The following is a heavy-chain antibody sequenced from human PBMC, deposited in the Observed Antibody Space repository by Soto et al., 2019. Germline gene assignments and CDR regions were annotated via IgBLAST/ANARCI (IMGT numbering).Heavy chain of an antibody. CDR2: ISSSSSDI. Sequence: EVQLVESGGGLAKPGGSLRLSCAASGFTFSSYSMNWVRQAPGKGLVWVSSISSSSSDIYYADSVKGRFTISRDNAKNSLYLQMNSLGAEDTAVYYCARGKIGYSSGFLFDYCGQGTLVAVSA. CDR3: ARGKIGYSSGFLFDY. V-gene: IGHV3-21*01. CDR1: GFTFSSYS. D-gene: IGHD3-22*01. J-gene: IGHJ4*02.